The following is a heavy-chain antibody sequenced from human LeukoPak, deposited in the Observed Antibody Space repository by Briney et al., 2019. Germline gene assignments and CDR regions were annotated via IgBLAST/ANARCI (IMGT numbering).Heavy chain of an antibody. CDR3: ARATDYFDY. CDR2: FDPENGET. CDR1: GYTLTELS. V-gene: IGHV1-24*01. Sequence: ASVKVSCTVSGYTLTELSVHWVRQAPGKGLEWMGGFDPENGETIYAQSFQGRLTMTEDTSTDTAYMELSSLRSEDTAVYYCARATDYFDYRGQGTLVTVSS. J-gene: IGHJ4*02.